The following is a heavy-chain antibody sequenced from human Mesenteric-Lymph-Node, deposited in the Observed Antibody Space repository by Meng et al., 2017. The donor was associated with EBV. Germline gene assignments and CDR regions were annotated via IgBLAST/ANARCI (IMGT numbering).Heavy chain of an antibody. D-gene: IGHD2-8*01. Sequence: EVQLVESGGGLIQAGGSLRLSCAASGFTVSSNFMSWVRQAPGKGPECVSVIYSGTNAYYADSVKGRFTISRDNSKNTLYLQMGSLRTEDMAVYFCARARDNGYLDYWGQGTLVTVSS. CDR3: ARARDNGYLDY. CDR2: IYSGTNA. V-gene: IGHV3-66*03. CDR1: GFTVSSNF. J-gene: IGHJ4*02.